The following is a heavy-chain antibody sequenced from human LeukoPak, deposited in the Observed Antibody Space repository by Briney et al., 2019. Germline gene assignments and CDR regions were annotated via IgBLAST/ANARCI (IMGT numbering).Heavy chain of an antibody. Sequence: GRSLRLSCAASGFTFDDYVMHWVRQAPGRGLEWVSGISRNSANIGYADSVKGRFTISRDNAKNSLYLQMNSLRTEDTALYYCARDFCTGCNYYFYGKDVWGRGTTVTVSS. CDR3: ARDFCTGCNYYFYGKDV. CDR2: ISRNSANI. V-gene: IGHV3-9*01. D-gene: IGHD2-2*01. J-gene: IGHJ6*02. CDR1: GFTFDDYV.